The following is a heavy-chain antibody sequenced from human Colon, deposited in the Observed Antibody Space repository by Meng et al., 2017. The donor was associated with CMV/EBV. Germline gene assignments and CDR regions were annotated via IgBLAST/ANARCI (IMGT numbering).Heavy chain of an antibody. D-gene: IGHD1-1*01. CDR2: ISRSGSTI. V-gene: IGHV3-48*04. Sequence: GGSLRLSCAASGFTFNKFGMNWVRQAPGKGLEWVSFISRSGSTIYYTNSVKGRFTISRDNAKNSLFLQMDSLTADDSAVSYSVREDSDNWPVFDYWGQGARVSVSP. CDR1: GFTFNKFG. CDR3: VREDSDNWPVFDY. J-gene: IGHJ4*02.